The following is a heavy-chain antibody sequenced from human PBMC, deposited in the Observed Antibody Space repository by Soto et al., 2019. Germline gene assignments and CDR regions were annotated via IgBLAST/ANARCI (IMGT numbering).Heavy chain of an antibody. J-gene: IGHJ6*02. CDR3: AREALGYCSSTSCYSYYGMDV. V-gene: IGHV3-21*01. D-gene: IGHD2-2*01. CDR2: ISSSSSYI. Sequence: PGGSLRLSCAASGFTFSSYSMNWVRQAPGKGLEWVSSISSSSSYIYYADSVKGRFTISRDNAKNSLYLQMNSLRAEDTAVYYCAREALGYCSSTSCYSYYGMDVWGQGTTVTVSS. CDR1: GFTFSSYS.